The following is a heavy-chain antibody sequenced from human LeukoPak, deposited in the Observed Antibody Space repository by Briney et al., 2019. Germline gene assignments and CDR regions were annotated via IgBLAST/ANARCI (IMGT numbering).Heavy chain of an antibody. Sequence: PSETLSLTCTVSGGSISSSSYYWGWIRQPPGKGLEWIGSIYYSGSTYYNPSLKSRVTISVDTSKNQFSLKLSSVTAADTAVYYCARDIGGSSWYYFDYWGQGTLVTVSS. CDR2: IYYSGST. J-gene: IGHJ4*02. CDR3: ARDIGGSSWYYFDY. V-gene: IGHV4-39*07. D-gene: IGHD6-13*01. CDR1: GGSISSSSYY.